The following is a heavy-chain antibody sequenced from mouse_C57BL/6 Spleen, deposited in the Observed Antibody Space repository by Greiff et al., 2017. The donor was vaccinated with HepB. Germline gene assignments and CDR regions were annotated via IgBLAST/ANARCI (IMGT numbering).Heavy chain of an antibody. V-gene: IGHV1-69*01. J-gene: IGHJ3*01. CDR2: IDPSDSYT. CDR1: GYTFTSYW. CDR3: ARAGSSGFAY. Sequence: QVQLQHPGAELVMPGASVKLSCKASGYTFTSYWMHWVKQRPGQGLEWIGEIDPSDSYTNYNQKFKGKSTLTVDKSSSTAYMQLSSLTSEDSAVYYCARAGSSGFAYWGQGTLVTVSA.